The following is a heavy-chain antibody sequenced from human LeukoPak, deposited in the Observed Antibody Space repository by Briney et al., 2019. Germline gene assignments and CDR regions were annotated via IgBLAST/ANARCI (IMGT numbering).Heavy chain of an antibody. V-gene: IGHV1-18*01. D-gene: IGHD2-8*01. Sequence: ASVKVSCKASGYTFTSYGISWVRQAPGQGLEWMGWISAYNGNTNYVQKLQGRVTMTTDTSTSTAYMELRSLRSDDTAVYYCARVVGMVYAYNWFDPWGQGTLVTVSS. CDR1: GYTFTSYG. J-gene: IGHJ5*02. CDR3: ARVVGMVYAYNWFDP. CDR2: ISAYNGNT.